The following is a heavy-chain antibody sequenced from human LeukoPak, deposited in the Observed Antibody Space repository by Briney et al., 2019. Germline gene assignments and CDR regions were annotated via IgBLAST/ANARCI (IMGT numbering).Heavy chain of an antibody. CDR2: IYYSGST. CDR1: GGSITNYY. D-gene: IGHD5-12*01. J-gene: IGHJ4*02. Sequence: SETLSLTCTVSGGSITNYYWDWIRQPPGKGLEWIGYIYYSGSTNYNPSLKSRVTISLDTSKNQFSLRLTSVSAADTAVYYCARGFDSKSTYFDYWGQGTLLTVSS. V-gene: IGHV4-59*01. CDR3: ARGFDSKSTYFDY.